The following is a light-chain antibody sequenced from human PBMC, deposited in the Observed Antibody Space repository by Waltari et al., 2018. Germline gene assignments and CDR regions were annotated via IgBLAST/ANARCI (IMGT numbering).Light chain of an antibody. CDR1: QSVSSSY. J-gene: IGKJ4*01. Sequence: EIVLTQSPGTLSLSPVARATLSCRASQSVSSSYLAWYQQKPGQAPRLLIYGASSRATGIPDRFSGSGSGTDFTLTISRLEPEDFAVYYCQQYGSSPRLTFGGGTKVEIK. CDR2: GAS. CDR3: QQYGSSPRLT. V-gene: IGKV3-20*01.